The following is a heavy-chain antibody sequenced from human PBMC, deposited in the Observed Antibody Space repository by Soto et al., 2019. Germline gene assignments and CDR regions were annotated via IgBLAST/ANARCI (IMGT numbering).Heavy chain of an antibody. J-gene: IGHJ4*02. CDR3: AKDRFRIAVAAPFDY. D-gene: IGHD6-19*01. Sequence: QVQLVESGGGVVQPGRSLRLSCAATGFTFSSYGMHWGRQAPGKGLEWVAVISYDGSNKYYADSVKGRFTISRDNSKNTLYLQMNSLRAEDTAVYYCAKDRFRIAVAAPFDYWGQGTLVTVSS. V-gene: IGHV3-30*18. CDR2: ISYDGSNK. CDR1: GFTFSSYG.